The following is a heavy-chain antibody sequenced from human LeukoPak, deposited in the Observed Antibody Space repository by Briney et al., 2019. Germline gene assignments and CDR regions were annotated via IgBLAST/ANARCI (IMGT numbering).Heavy chain of an antibody. CDR3: ARDSSITIFGVVRYHYYYMDV. V-gene: IGHV3-30-3*01. CDR1: GFTFSSYA. J-gene: IGHJ6*03. D-gene: IGHD3-3*01. Sequence: PGGSLRLSCAASGFTFSSYAMHWVRQAPGKGLEWVAVISYDGSNKYYADSVKGRFTISRDNSKNTLYLQMNSLRAEDTAVYYCARDSSITIFGVVRYHYYYMDVWGKGTTVTVSS. CDR2: ISYDGSNK.